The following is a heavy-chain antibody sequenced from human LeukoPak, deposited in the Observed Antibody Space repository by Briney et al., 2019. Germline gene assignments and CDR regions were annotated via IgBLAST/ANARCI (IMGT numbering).Heavy chain of an antibody. Sequence: ASVNVSCKASGYTFTIYGISWVRQAPGQGFVGMGWISAYNGNTNYAQKLQGRVTMTTDTSTSTAYMELRSLRSDDTAVYFCARVVVRGWLVGGYYFDYWGQGTLVTVSS. CDR3: ARVVVRGWLVGGYYFDY. D-gene: IGHD6-19*01. CDR2: ISAYNGNT. V-gene: IGHV1-18*01. CDR1: GYTFTIYG. J-gene: IGHJ4*02.